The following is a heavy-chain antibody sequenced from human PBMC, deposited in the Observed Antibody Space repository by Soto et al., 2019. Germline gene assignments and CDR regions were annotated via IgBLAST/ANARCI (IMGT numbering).Heavy chain of an antibody. D-gene: IGHD2-15*01. CDR1: GFTVSSNY. Sequence: EVQLVESGGGLVQPGGSLRLSCAASGFTVSSNYMSWVRQAPGKGLEWVSVIYSGGSTYYADSVKGGFTISSDNSKNTLYLQMNSLGAEDTAVYYCARDPYCSGGRCSRYWGQGTLVTVSS. J-gene: IGHJ4*02. CDR3: ARDPYCSGGRCSRY. V-gene: IGHV3-66*01. CDR2: IYSGGST.